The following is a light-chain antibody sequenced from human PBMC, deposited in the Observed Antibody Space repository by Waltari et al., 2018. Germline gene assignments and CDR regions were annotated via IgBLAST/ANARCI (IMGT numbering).Light chain of an antibody. J-gene: IGLJ7*01. CDR2: EKT. Sequence: QSVLTQPPSVSAAPGQRATISCPGGSSNIGNNYVSWYRQFPGTAPKRLIYEKTARPPGIPARFSGSKSGTSATLYITGLQAGDDADYYCGTWDSSLSGAVFGGGTHLTVL. V-gene: IGLV1-51*02. CDR3: GTWDSSLSGAV. CDR1: SSNIGNNY.